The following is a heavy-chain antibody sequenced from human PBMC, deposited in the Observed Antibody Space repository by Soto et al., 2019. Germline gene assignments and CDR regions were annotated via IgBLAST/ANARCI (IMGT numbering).Heavy chain of an antibody. J-gene: IGHJ5*02. D-gene: IGHD3-3*01. CDR3: ARATITIFGVVGIEAANWFDP. CDR2: IYYSGST. CDR1: GGSISSYY. Sequence: PSETQSLTYTVSGGSISSYYGSWIRQPPGKGLEWIGYIYYSGSTYYNPSLKSRVTISVDTSKNQFSLKLSSVTAADTAVYYCARATITIFGVVGIEAANWFDPWGQGTLVTVSS. V-gene: IGHV4-59*06.